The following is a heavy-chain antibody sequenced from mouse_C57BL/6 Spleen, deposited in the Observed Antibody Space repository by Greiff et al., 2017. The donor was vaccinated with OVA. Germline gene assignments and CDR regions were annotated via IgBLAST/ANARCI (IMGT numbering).Heavy chain of an antibody. CDR2: ISSGGDYI. V-gene: IGHV5-9-1*02. CDR3: TRVAGDYDGAWFAY. J-gene: IGHJ3*01. Sequence: EVQLVESGAGLVKPGGSLKLSCAASGFTFSSYAMSWVRQTPEKRLEWVAYISSGGDYIYYADTVKGRFTISRDNARNTLYLQMSSLKSEDTAMYYCTRVAGDYDGAWFAYWGQGTLVTVSA. D-gene: IGHD2-4*01. CDR1: GFTFSSYA.